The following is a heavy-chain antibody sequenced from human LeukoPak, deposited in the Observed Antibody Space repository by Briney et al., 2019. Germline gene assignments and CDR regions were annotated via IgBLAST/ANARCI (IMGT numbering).Heavy chain of an antibody. CDR2: MNPNSGNT. Sequence: ASVKVSCKASGYTFTSYDINWVRQATGQGLEWMGWMNPNSGNTGYAQKFQGRVTMTRNTSISTAYMELSSLRSEDTAVYYCARGTAYYYDSDSSNAFDIWGQGTMVTVSS. D-gene: IGHD3-22*01. J-gene: IGHJ3*02. V-gene: IGHV1-8*01. CDR1: GYTFTSYD. CDR3: ARGTAYYYDSDSSNAFDI.